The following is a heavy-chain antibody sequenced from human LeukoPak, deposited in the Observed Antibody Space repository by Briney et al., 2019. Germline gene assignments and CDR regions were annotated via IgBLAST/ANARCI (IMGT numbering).Heavy chain of an antibody. CDR2: FDPEDGET. D-gene: IGHD5-24*01. Sequence: ASVRVSCKVSGYTLTDFSMHWGRQAPGKGLEWMGGFDPEDGETIYAQKFQGRVTMTEDTSTDTAYMELRSLRSEDTAVYYCATRGWLHLTGYIDYWGQGTGVSVS. CDR3: ATRGWLHLTGYIDY. J-gene: IGHJ4*02. V-gene: IGHV1-24*01. CDR1: GYTLTDFS.